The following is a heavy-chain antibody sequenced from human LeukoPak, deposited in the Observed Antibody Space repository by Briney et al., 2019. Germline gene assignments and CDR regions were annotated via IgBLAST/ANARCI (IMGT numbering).Heavy chain of an antibody. CDR2: IKSKTDGGTT. CDR1: GFTFSKAW. J-gene: IGHJ4*02. CDR3: ARDQGEALDY. D-gene: IGHD1-26*01. V-gene: IGHV3-15*01. Sequence: GGSLRLSCAASGFTFSKAWMSWVRQAPGKGLEWVGRIKSKTDGGTTDYAAPVKGRFTISRDDSKNTLYLQMNSLKTEDTAVYYCARDQGEALDYWGQGALVTVSS.